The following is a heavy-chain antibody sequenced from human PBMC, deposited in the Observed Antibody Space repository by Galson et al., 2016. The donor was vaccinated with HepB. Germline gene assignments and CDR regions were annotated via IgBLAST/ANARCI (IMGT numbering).Heavy chain of an antibody. CDR3: AKADGSGWPNYYGMDV. D-gene: IGHD6-19*01. J-gene: IGHJ6*02. Sequence: SLRLSCAASGFTFSSYAMRWVRQAPGKGLEWVSTITSGGGCTYYPDSVKGRFTMSRDNSKNTLYLQMNSLRVEDTAVYYCAKADGSGWPNYYGMDVWGQGTTVTVSS. CDR1: GFTFSSYA. CDR2: ITSGGGCT. V-gene: IGHV3-23*01.